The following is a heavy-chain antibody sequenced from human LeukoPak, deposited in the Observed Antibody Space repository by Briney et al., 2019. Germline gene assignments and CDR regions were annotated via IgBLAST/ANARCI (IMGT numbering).Heavy chain of an antibody. J-gene: IGHJ4*02. V-gene: IGHV5-51*01. CDR2: IYPGDSDT. D-gene: IGHD3-22*01. CDR3: ARHLSLNYYDSSGYPDY. CDR1: GYSFTSYW. Sequence: GESLKISCKGSGYSFTSYWIGWVRQMPGKGLEWMGIIYPGDSDTRYSPSFQGQVTISADKSISTAYLQWSSLKASDTAMYYCARHLSLNYYDSSGYPDYWGQGTLVTVSS.